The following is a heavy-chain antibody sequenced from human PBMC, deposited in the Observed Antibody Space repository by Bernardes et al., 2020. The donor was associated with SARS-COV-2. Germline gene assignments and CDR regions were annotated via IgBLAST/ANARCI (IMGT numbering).Heavy chain of an antibody. D-gene: IGHD3-9*01. CDR2: ISSSSSYI. J-gene: IGHJ3*02. Sequence: GGSLRLSCAASGFTFSSYSMNWVRQAPGKGLEWVSSISSSSSYIYYADSVKGRFTISRDNAKNSLYLQMNSLRAEDTAVYYCARDFPYYDILTGYPKGGAFGIWGQGTMVTVSS. V-gene: IGHV3-21*01. CDR3: ARDFPYYDILTGYPKGGAFGI. CDR1: GFTFSSYS.